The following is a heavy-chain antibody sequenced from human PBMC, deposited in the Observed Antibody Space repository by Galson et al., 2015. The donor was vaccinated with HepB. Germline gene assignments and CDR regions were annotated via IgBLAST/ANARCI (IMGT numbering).Heavy chain of an antibody. J-gene: IGHJ4*02. V-gene: IGHV1-24*01. CDR3: ATDGELRFLEWLYY. CDR1: GYTLTELS. CDR2: FDPEDGET. D-gene: IGHD3-3*01. Sequence: SVKVSCKVSGYTLTELSMHWVRQAPGKGLEWMGGFDPEDGETIYAQKFQGKVTMTEDTSTDTAYMELSSLRSEDTAVYYCATDGELRFLEWLYYWGQGTLVTVSS.